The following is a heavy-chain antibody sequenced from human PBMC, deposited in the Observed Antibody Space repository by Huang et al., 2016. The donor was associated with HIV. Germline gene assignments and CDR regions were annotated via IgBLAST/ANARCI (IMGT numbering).Heavy chain of an antibody. J-gene: IGHJ4*02. CDR3: ARGARQGKYYYGSGTAY. V-gene: IGHV3-74*01. CDR2: NKSDGSST. CDR1: GFTFSSYW. Sequence: EVQLVESGGGLVQPGGSLKLSCAASGFTFSSYWMHWVREVPGKGLVWFSQNKSDGSSTSYADSVKGRFTISRDNAKNKLYLQMNRQRAEDTAVYYCARGARQGKYYYGSGTAYWGQGTLVTVSS. D-gene: IGHD3-10*01.